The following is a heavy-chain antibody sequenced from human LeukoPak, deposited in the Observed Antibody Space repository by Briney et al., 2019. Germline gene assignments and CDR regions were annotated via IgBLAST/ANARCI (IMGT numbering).Heavy chain of an antibody. CDR1: GGSISSYY. V-gene: IGHV4-4*07. Sequence: SETLSLTCTVSGGSISSYYWSWIRQPAGKGLEWIGRFYISGSTDYNPSLKSRVTMSVDTSKNQFSLRLNSVTAADTAVYYCARDFLLQSEGLFDYWGQGTLVTVSS. CDR2: FYISGST. J-gene: IGHJ4*02. D-gene: IGHD4-11*01. CDR3: ARDFLLQSEGLFDY.